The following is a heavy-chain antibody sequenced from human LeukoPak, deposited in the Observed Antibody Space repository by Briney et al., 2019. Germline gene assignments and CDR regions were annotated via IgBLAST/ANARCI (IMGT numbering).Heavy chain of an antibody. CDR3: ARDGVYSTSSADL. CDR1: EFTFSTYW. D-gene: IGHD6-6*01. CDR2: IKQDGSEK. V-gene: IGHV3-7*01. Sequence: GGSLRLSCAASEFTFSTYWMSWVRQAPGKGLEWVANIKQDGSEKYYVDSVRGRFTISRDNAKNSLYLQMNSLRDEDTAVYYCARDGVYSTSSADLWGQGTLVTVSS. J-gene: IGHJ5*02.